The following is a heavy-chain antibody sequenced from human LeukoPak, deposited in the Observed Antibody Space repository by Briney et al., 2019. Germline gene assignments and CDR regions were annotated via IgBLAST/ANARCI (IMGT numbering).Heavy chain of an antibody. CDR3: ARDRYLTYYDILTGYYSSWFDP. CDR1: GYTFTGHY. J-gene: IGHJ5*02. Sequence: GASVKVSCKASGYTFTGHYMHWVRQAPGQGLEWMGWINPNSGGTNFAQKFQGRVTMTRDTSISTAYMELSRLRSDDTAVYYCARDRYLTYYDILTGYYSSWFDPWGQGTLVTVSS. V-gene: IGHV1-2*02. CDR2: INPNSGGT. D-gene: IGHD3-9*01.